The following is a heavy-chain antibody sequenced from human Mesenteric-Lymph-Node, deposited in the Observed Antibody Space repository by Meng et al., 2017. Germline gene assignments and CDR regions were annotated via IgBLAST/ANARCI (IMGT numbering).Heavy chain of an antibody. D-gene: IGHD1-1*01. J-gene: IGHJ4*02. CDR3: GRGRGNVY. Sequence: QVQLQQWGAGRLKPSETLYLTFAVYGVSFSGNYWSWLRQSPGKGLEWIGAINHSGSTNYNPSLKSRVSISVDTSKNQFSLKLSSVTAADTAVYYCGRGRGNVYWGQGTLVTVSS. V-gene: IGHV4-34*01. CDR2: INHSGST. CDR1: GVSFSGNY.